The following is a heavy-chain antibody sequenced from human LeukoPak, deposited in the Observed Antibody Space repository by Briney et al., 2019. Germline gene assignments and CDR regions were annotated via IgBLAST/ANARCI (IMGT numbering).Heavy chain of an antibody. V-gene: IGHV3-23*01. D-gene: IGHD3-9*01. CDR2: ISGSGGAI. CDR1: GLIFRSYA. Sequence: GGSLRLSCAASGLIFRSYAMSWVRQAPGKGLEWVSAISGSGGAIDYADSVKGRFTISRDNSKNTMDLQMNSLRAEDTAVYYCAKDLYYDLLMGTFDHWGQGTLVTVSS. J-gene: IGHJ4*02. CDR3: AKDLYYDLLMGTFDH.